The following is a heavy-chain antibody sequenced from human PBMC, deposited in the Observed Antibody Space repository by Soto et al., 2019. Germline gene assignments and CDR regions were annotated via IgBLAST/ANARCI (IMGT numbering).Heavy chain of an antibody. CDR2: ISYDGSNK. J-gene: IGHJ1*01. CDR3: ARGVSVAGSYFQY. Sequence: GGSLRLSCAASGFTFSSYGMHWVRQAPGKGLEWVAVISYDGSNKYYADSVKGRFIISRDNSKNTLYLQMNSLRAEDTVVYYCARGVSVAGSYFQYWGQGTLVTVSS. V-gene: IGHV3-30*03. D-gene: IGHD6-19*01. CDR1: GFTFSSYG.